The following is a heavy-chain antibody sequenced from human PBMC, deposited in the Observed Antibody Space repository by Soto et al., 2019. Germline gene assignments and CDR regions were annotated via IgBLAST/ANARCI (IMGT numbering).Heavy chain of an antibody. J-gene: IGHJ4*02. CDR3: AREPLVTANRLDY. CDR1: GFTFSSYA. Sequence: QVQLVESGGGVVQPGRSLRLSCAASGFTFSSYAMHWVRQAPGKGLEWVAVISSDGSNKYYADSVKGRFTISRDNSKNTLYLQMNSLRAEDTAVFYCAREPLVTANRLDYWGQGTLVTVSP. CDR2: ISSDGSNK. D-gene: IGHD2-21*02. V-gene: IGHV3-30-3*01.